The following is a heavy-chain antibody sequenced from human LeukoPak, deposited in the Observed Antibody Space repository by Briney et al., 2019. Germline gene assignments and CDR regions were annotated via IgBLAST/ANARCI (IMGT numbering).Heavy chain of an antibody. CDR2: ISTDGSTK. CDR1: GFTFRTFA. V-gene: IGHV3-30-3*01. Sequence: PGGSLRLSCTASGFTFRTFAMNWVRQAPGKGLEWVAVISTDGSTKNYADSAKGRFTISRDNSKNTLYLQMNSLRVEDTSVYYCVREDVTLVRGVIDYWGQGTPVTVPP. J-gene: IGHJ4*02. D-gene: IGHD3-10*01. CDR3: VREDVTLVRGVIDY.